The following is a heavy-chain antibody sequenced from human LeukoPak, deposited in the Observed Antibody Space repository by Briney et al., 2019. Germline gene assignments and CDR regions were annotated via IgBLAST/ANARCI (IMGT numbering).Heavy chain of an antibody. CDR3: ARDRGYSSGWYDDY. D-gene: IGHD6-19*01. Sequence: ASVKVSCKASGYTFTSYGISWVRQAPGQGLEWMGWISAYNGNTNYAQKLQGRVTMTTGASTSTAYMELRSLRSDDTAVYYCARDRGYSSGWYDDYWGQGTLVTVSS. J-gene: IGHJ4*02. CDR1: GYTFTSYG. V-gene: IGHV1-18*01. CDR2: ISAYNGNT.